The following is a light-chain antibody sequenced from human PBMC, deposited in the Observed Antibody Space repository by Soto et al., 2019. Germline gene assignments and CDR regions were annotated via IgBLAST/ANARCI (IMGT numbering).Light chain of an antibody. Sequence: QSVLTQSPSASASLGASVKLTCTLSSGHSSYAIAWHQQQPEKGPRYLMKLNSDGSHSKGDGIPDRFSGSSSGAERYLTISSLQSEDEADYYCQTWDTAINVIFGGGTKVTVL. CDR2: LNSDGSH. V-gene: IGLV4-69*01. CDR1: SGHSSYA. J-gene: IGLJ2*01. CDR3: QTWDTAINVI.